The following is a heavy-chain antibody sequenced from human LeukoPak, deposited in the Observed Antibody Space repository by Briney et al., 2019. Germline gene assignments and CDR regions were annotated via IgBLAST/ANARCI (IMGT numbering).Heavy chain of an antibody. Sequence: SETLPLTCAVYGGSFSGYYWSWIRQPPGKGLEWIGEINHSGSTNYNPSLKSRVTISVDTSKNQFSLKLSSVTAADTAVYYCARGRGATTGPWFDPWGQGTLVTVSS. CDR1: GGSFSGYY. J-gene: IGHJ5*02. CDR2: INHSGST. V-gene: IGHV4-34*01. D-gene: IGHD1-1*01. CDR3: ARGRGATTGPWFDP.